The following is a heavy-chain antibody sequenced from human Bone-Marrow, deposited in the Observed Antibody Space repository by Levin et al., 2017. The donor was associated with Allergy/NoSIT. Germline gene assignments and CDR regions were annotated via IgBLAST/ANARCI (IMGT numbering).Heavy chain of an antibody. D-gene: IGHD5-18*01. CDR1: GFTFTKFG. Sequence: TGGSLRLSCAASGFTFTKFGMHWVRQAPGKGLEWVAFISYDGNYKYYADSVRGRFTISRDNSNNTLYLHMTSLKTEDTAVYYCAVRGDVDTAMAMTDWGQGTLVTVSS. CDR2: ISYDGNYK. J-gene: IGHJ4*02. CDR3: AVRGDVDTAMAMTD. V-gene: IGHV3-30*03.